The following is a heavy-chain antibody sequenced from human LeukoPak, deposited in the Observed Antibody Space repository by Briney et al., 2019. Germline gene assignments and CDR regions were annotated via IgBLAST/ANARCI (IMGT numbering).Heavy chain of an antibody. CDR2: IYSGGST. V-gene: IGHV3-53*01. J-gene: IGHJ5*02. CDR1: GFTVSSNY. Sequence: GGSLRLSCAASGFTVSSNYMSWVRQAPGKGLEWVSVIYSGGSTYYADSVKGRFTISRDNSKNTLYLQMNSLRAEDTAVYYCSQEGTTIGSDWFDPWGQGTLVTVSS. CDR3: SQEGTTIGSDWFDP. D-gene: IGHD1-7*01.